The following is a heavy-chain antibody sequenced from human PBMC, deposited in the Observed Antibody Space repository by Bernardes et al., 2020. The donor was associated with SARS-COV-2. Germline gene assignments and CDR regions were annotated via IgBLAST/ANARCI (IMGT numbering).Heavy chain of an antibody. CDR3: ASSIVADGGFDY. CDR2: ISGGGRT. Sequence: GGSLRLSCAASGFSVSRHYTTWVRQAPGKGLEWVSVISGGGRTDYADSVKGRFTSSRDNSKNTLSLQMNSLRAEDTAVYYCASSIVADGGFDYWGQGILVTVSS. J-gene: IGHJ4*02. V-gene: IGHV3-53*01. D-gene: IGHD6-13*01. CDR1: GFSVSRHY.